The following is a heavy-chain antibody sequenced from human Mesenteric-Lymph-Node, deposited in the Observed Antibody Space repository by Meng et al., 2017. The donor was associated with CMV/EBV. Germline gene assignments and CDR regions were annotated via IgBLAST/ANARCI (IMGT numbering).Heavy chain of an antibody. CDR3: ARVYPGLAFDS. D-gene: IGHD3-16*02. CDR2: ISYDGSNK. CDR1: GFTFSSYF. Sequence: GESLKISCAASGFTFSSYFMHWVRQAPGKGLEWVAVISYDGSNKYYADSVKGRFTTSRDNSKNTLYLQMSSLRAEDTAVFYCARVYPGLAFDSWGRGTLSPSPQ. J-gene: IGHJ4*02. V-gene: IGHV3-30-3*01.